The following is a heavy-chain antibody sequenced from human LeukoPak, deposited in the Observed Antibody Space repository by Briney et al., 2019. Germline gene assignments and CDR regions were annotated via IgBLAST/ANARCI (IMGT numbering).Heavy chain of an antibody. V-gene: IGHV4-31*03. CDR1: GGSISSGGYY. CDR3: ARYWGPYDNSGAYFDY. Sequence: SETLSLTCTVSGGSISSGGYYWTWIRQHPGKGLEWIGYVYYSGSTYYNPSLKSRVTISVDTSENQFSLKLSSVTAADTAVYYCARYWGPYDNSGAYFDYWGQGTLVTVSS. D-gene: IGHD3-22*01. J-gene: IGHJ4*02. CDR2: VYYSGST.